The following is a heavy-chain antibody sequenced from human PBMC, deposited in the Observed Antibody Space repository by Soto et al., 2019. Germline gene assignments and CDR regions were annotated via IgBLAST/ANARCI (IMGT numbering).Heavy chain of an antibody. V-gene: IGHV4-59*01. J-gene: IGHJ5*02. D-gene: IGHD3-10*01. CDR3: ARKPGSYHRWNWFDP. CDR2: IYYSGST. CDR1: GGSISSYY. Sequence: SETLSLTCTVSGGSISSYYWSWIRQPPGKGLEWIGYIYYSGSTNYNPSLKSRVTISVDTSKNQFSLKLSSVTAADTAVYYCARKPGSYHRWNWFDPWGQGTLVTVSS.